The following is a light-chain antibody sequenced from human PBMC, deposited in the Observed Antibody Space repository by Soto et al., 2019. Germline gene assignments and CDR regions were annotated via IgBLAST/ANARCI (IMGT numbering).Light chain of an antibody. J-gene: IGKJ1*01. CDR3: QQRSTWPRT. V-gene: IGKV3-11*01. CDR2: DAS. Sequence: EIVLTQSPATLSLSPGERATLSCRASQSISSYLAWYQQKPGQAPRLLIYDASNMATGIPARFSGSGSGTDFTLTISSREPEDLAGYYGQQRSTWPRTFGQGSKVKIK. CDR1: QSISSY.